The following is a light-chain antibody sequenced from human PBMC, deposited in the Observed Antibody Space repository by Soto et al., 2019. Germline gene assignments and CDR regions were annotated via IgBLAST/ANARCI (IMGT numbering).Light chain of an antibody. J-gene: IGKJ3*01. Sequence: DIQMTQSPSSLSASVGDRVTITCRASQSISSYLNWYQQKPGKAPKLLIYAASSLQSWVPSRFSGSGSRTDFTLTISSLQPEDFATYYCQQSYSTLTFGPGTKVYIK. CDR3: QQSYSTLT. CDR1: QSISSY. V-gene: IGKV1-39*01. CDR2: AAS.